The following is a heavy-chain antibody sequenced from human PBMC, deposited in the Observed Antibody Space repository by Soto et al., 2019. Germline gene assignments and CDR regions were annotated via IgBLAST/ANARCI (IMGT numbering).Heavy chain of an antibody. CDR1: GFTFSSYW. J-gene: IGHJ6*02. Sequence: EVQLVESGGGLVQPGGSLRLSCAASGFTFSSYWMHWVRQAPGKGLVWVSRINSDGSSTSYADSVKGRCTISRDNAKNTLYLQMNSLRAEDTAVYYCARPAVAVAYYYYYYGMDVWGQGTPVTVSS. CDR2: INSDGSST. D-gene: IGHD6-19*01. CDR3: ARPAVAVAYYYYYYGMDV. V-gene: IGHV3-74*01.